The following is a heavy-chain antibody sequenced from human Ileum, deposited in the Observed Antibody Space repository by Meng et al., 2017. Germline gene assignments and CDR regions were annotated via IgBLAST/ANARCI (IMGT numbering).Heavy chain of an antibody. CDR1: GFSFSNQS. D-gene: IGHD3-10*01. Sequence: GESLKISCAASGFSFSNQSMSWVRQAPGKGLEWVSVILDRDGKTYYADSVKGRFTISRDNSKNTLYLQMNSLRVDDTAVYYCATRAWLESWGQGTLVTVSS. CDR3: ATRAWLES. V-gene: IGHV3-23*01. CDR2: ILDRDGKT. J-gene: IGHJ5*01.